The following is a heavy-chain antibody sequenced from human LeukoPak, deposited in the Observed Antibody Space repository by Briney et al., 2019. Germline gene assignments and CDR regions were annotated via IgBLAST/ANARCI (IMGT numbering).Heavy chain of an antibody. V-gene: IGHV4-4*07. Sequence: PSETLSLTCTVSGGPIYSYYWSWIRQTAGKGLEWIGRLYPGVSTNYNPSLKSRVTMSVDTSKNQFALKLSAVTAADTAVHYCARLKFYDSTGYSPGHYMDVWGKGTTVTVSS. CDR3: ARLKFYDSTGYSPGHYMDV. CDR2: LYPGVST. J-gene: IGHJ6*03. CDR1: GGPIYSYY. D-gene: IGHD3-22*01.